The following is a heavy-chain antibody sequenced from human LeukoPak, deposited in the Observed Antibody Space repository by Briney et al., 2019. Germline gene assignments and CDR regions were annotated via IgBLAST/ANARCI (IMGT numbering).Heavy chain of an antibody. J-gene: IGHJ6*02. Sequence: VASVKVSCKASGYTFTSYAMNWVRQAPGQGLEWMGWINTNTGNPTYAQGFTGRFVFSLDTSVGTAYLQISSLKAEDTAVYYCASYGSGSLSYYYYGMDVWGQGTTVTVSS. V-gene: IGHV7-4-1*02. D-gene: IGHD3-10*01. CDR2: INTNTGNP. CDR3: ASYGSGSLSYYYYGMDV. CDR1: GYTFTSYA.